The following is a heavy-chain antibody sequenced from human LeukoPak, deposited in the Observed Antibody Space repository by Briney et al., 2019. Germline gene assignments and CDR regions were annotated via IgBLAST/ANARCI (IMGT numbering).Heavy chain of an antibody. Sequence: PGGSLRLSCAASGFTFTNPAMGWVRQAPGKGLEWVSVVSGTGDFIYYGDSVKGRFTISRDNSKNTLYLQMSSLRAEDTALYYCAKTRGGNPRYYLDYWGHGTLVTVSS. V-gene: IGHV3-23*01. CDR2: VSGTGDFI. D-gene: IGHD4-23*01. CDR3: AKTRGGNPRYYLDY. J-gene: IGHJ4*01. CDR1: GFTFTNPA.